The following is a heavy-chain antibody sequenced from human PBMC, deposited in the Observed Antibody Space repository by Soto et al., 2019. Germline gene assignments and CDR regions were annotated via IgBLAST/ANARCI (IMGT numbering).Heavy chain of an antibody. D-gene: IGHD3-3*01. J-gene: IGHJ4*02. CDR1: GFTFSSHW. Sequence: PGGSLRLSCAVSGFTFSSHWMHWVRQAPGKGLVWVSRINSDGSTTNYADSVKGRFTVSRDNAKNTLYLQMNSVRADDTAVYYFSRDLFPYYDFWSGFYTYFDYWGQGALVTVSS. V-gene: IGHV3-74*01. CDR3: SRDLFPYYDFWSGFYTYFDY. CDR2: INSDGSTT.